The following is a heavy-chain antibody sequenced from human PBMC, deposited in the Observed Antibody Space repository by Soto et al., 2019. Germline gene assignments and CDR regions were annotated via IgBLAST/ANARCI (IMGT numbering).Heavy chain of an antibody. J-gene: IGHJ5*02. V-gene: IGHV1-69*04. CDR2: IIPILGIV. CDR1: GGTFSSYS. CDR3: ATDQGSGNYLLDP. D-gene: IGHD3-10*01. Sequence: QVQLVQSGTEVKKPGSSVKVSCKASGGTFSSYSFSWVRQAPGQGLEWMGRIIPILGIVNYAQNFPGRVTITADKSTSTAYMDLSSLKSEDTAMYYCATDQGSGNYLLDPWGQGTLVTVSS.